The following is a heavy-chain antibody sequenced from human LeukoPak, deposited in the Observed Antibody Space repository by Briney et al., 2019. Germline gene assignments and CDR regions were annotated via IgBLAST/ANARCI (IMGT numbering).Heavy chain of an antibody. D-gene: IGHD2-15*01. Sequence: ASVKVSCKASGYXFTGYYIHWVRQAPGQGLEWMGMINPNSGGTNYAQKFQGRVTMTRDTSISTAYMELSRLRSDDTAVYYCARWGGYCSGGSCYTPRYYYGMDVWGQGTTVTVSS. J-gene: IGHJ6*02. CDR3: ARWGGYCSGGSCYTPRYYYGMDV. CDR2: INPNSGGT. V-gene: IGHV1-2*02. CDR1: GYXFTGYY.